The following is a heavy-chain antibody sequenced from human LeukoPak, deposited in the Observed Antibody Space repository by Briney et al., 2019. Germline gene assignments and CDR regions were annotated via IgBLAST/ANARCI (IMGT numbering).Heavy chain of an antibody. CDR2: FDPEDGET. Sequence: ASVKVSCKVSGYTLTELSMHWVRQAPGKGLEWMGGFDPEDGETIYAQKFQGRVTMTEDTSTDTAYMELSSLRSEDMAVYYCARGHVVPAAIISVWFDPWGQGTLVTVSS. CDR3: ARGHVVPAAIISVWFDP. J-gene: IGHJ5*02. V-gene: IGHV1-24*01. CDR1: GYTLTELS. D-gene: IGHD2-2*02.